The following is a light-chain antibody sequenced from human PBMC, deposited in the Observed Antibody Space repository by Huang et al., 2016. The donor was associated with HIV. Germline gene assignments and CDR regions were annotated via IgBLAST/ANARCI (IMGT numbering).Light chain of an antibody. J-gene: IGKJ5*01. CDR3: QQYNNWPPLIT. CDR2: GAS. CDR1: QSVSSN. Sequence: EIVMTQSPATLSVSPGERATLSCRASQSVSSNLAWYQQKPGPAPRLLIYGASTRATGIPARFSGSGSGTEFTLTISSLQSEDFAVYYCQQYNNWPPLITFGQGTRLEIK. V-gene: IGKV3-15*01.